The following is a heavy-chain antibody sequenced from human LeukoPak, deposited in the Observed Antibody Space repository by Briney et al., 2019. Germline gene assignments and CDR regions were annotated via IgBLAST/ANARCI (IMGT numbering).Heavy chain of an antibody. CDR1: GFTFSSYA. CDR2: ISGSGGST. J-gene: IGHJ6*02. D-gene: IGHD3-10*01. Sequence: GGSLGLSCAASGFTFSSYAMSWVRQAPGKGLEWVSAISGSGGSTYYADSVKGRFTISRDNSKNTLYLQMNSLRAEDTAVYYCAKRDVLLWFGEQHDYYYYGMDVWGQGTTVTVSS. CDR3: AKRDVLLWFGEQHDYYYYGMDV. V-gene: IGHV3-23*01.